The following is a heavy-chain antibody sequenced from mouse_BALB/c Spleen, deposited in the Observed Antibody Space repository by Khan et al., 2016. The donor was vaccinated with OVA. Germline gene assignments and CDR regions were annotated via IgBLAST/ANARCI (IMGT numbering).Heavy chain of an antibody. CDR1: GYTFTNYW. CDR3: ARRGAARATGDYFDY. D-gene: IGHD3-1*01. Sequence: QVQLQQSGAELVRPGTSVKLSCKAAGYTFTNYWIGWVKQRPGHGLEWIGDTYPGGGYTNYNEKFKGKATLTADTSSSTAYLQLSGLTSEDSAIYYCARRGAARATGDYFDYWGQGTTLPVSA. J-gene: IGHJ2*01. V-gene: IGHV1-63*02. CDR2: TYPGGGYT.